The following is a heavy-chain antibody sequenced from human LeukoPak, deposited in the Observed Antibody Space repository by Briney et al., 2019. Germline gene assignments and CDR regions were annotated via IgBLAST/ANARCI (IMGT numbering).Heavy chain of an antibody. D-gene: IGHD6-6*01. J-gene: IGHJ3*02. Sequence: GRSLRLSCAASGFTFDDYAMHWVRQAPGKGLEWVSGISWNSGSIGYADSVKGRFTISRDNGKNSLYLQMNSLRAEDMALYYCAKDMGKSIAARPNAFDIWGQGTMVTVSS. CDR3: AKDMGKSIAARPNAFDI. V-gene: IGHV3-9*03. CDR1: GFTFDDYA. CDR2: ISWNSGSI.